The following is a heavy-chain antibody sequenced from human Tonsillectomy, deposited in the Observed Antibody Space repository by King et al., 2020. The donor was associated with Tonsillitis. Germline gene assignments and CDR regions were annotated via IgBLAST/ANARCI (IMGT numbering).Heavy chain of an antibody. V-gene: IGHV5-10-1*01. D-gene: IGHD2-15*01. CDR3: AAGYCSGGSCFSGYFYYFYLDV. CDR2: VDPSDSYT. J-gene: IGHJ6*03. Sequence: QLVQSGAEVKKPGESLRISCKGSGYSFTNYWITWVRQMPGKGLEWIGRVDPSDSYTNYSPSFQGHVTIPADKSISTAYLQWGSLKASDTAMYYCAAGYCSGGSCFSGYFYYFYLDVWGKGTTVTVSS. CDR1: GYSFTNYW.